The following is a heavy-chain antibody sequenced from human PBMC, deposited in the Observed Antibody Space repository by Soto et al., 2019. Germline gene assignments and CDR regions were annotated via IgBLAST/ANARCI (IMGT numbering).Heavy chain of an antibody. V-gene: IGHV3-21*01. CDR1: GFTFSSYS. D-gene: IGHD3-22*01. Sequence: EVQLVESGGGLVKPGGSLRLSCAASGFTFSSYSMNWVRQAPGKGLEWVSSISSSSSYIYYADSVKGRFTISRDNAKNSLYLQMNSLRAEDTAVYYCARAKYYYDSNTGMWFDPWGQGTLVTVSS. J-gene: IGHJ5*02. CDR2: ISSSSSYI. CDR3: ARAKYYYDSNTGMWFDP.